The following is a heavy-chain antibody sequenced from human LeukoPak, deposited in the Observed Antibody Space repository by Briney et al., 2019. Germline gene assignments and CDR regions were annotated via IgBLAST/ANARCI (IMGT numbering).Heavy chain of an antibody. CDR3: ARDARFYYDRSGYYYPLWFDP. CDR1: GYTFTSYY. CDR2: ISPSGAST. J-gene: IGHJ5*02. D-gene: IGHD3-22*01. Sequence: ASVKVSCKASGYTFTSYYMQWVRQAPGHGLEWMGIISPSGASTSYAQEFQGRVTMTRDTSTSTVYMELSSLRSEDTAVYYCARDARFYYDRSGYYYPLWFDPWGQGTLVTVSS. V-gene: IGHV1-46*01.